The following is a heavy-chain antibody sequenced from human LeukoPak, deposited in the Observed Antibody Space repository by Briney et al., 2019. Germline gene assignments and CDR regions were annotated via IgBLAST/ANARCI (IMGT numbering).Heavy chain of an antibody. CDR1: GGSISGYY. CDR3: ASQYYYDSSGYYYDY. D-gene: IGHD3-22*01. Sequence: SETLSLTCTVSGGSISGYYWNWIRQSPGKGLEWIGYIYNSGSTNYNPSLQSRVTISRDTSKNQFSLKLSSVTAADTAVYYCASQYYYDSSGYYYDYWAREPWSPSPQ. V-gene: IGHV4-59*01. J-gene: IGHJ4*02. CDR2: IYNSGST.